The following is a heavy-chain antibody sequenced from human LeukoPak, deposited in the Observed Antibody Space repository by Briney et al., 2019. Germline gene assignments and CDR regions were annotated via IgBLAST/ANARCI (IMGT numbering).Heavy chain of an antibody. CDR2: IYSSGST. CDR3: ARQRVVGATGFDY. J-gene: IGHJ4*02. D-gene: IGHD1-26*01. V-gene: IGHV4-39*01. Sequence: SETLSLTCSVSGGSISSISYYWGWIRQPPGKGLEWIGNIYSSGSTYNNPSLKSRVIISVDTSKNQFSLKLTSVTAADTAVYYCARQRVVGATGFDYWGQGTLVTVSS. CDR1: GGSISSISYY.